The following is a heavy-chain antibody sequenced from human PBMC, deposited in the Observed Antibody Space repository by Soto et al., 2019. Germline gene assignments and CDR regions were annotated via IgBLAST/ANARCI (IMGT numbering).Heavy chain of an antibody. CDR1: GGTFSSYA. Sequence: QVQLVQSGAEVKKPGSSVKVSCKASGGTFSSYAISWVRQAPGQGLEWMGGIIPIFGTANYAQKFQGSVTITADKSTSTAYMELSRLRSEDTAVYYCARDKIDDFWSGYPPRYWGQGTLVTVSS. CDR3: ARDKIDDFWSGYPPRY. V-gene: IGHV1-69*06. D-gene: IGHD3-3*01. CDR2: IIPIFGTA. J-gene: IGHJ4*02.